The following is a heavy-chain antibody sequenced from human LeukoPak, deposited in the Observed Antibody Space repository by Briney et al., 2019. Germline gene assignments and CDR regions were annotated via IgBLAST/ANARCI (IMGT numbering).Heavy chain of an antibody. D-gene: IGHD2-2*01. CDR3: ARVGIVVVPAAARNMVRPFDY. CDR2: FSAIEGNT. Sequence: GASVKVSCAASGYTFSSYGITWVRQAPGQGLEWTGWFSAIEGNTKYAQKLLGRITMTTDTSTATAYMELRSLRSDDTAVYYCARVGIVVVPAAARNMVRPFDYWGQGTLVTVSS. V-gene: IGHV1-18*01. CDR1: GYTFSSYG. J-gene: IGHJ4*02.